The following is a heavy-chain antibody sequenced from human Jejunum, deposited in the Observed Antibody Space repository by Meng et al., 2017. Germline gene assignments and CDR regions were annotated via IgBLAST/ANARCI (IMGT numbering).Heavy chain of an antibody. CDR1: GFPFTSNW. J-gene: IGHJ4*02. Sequence: VQVVESGGGLVQPGGSLKLSCAASGFPFTSNWMSVVRQAPGKGLEWVANIRQDGGEFFYVDSVKGRFTISRDNAKNSLYLQMNSLGADDTAVYYCASIRRAYSYFDYWGQGALVTVSS. D-gene: IGHD2-15*01. CDR3: ASIRRAYSYFDY. V-gene: IGHV3-7*01. CDR2: IRQDGGEF.